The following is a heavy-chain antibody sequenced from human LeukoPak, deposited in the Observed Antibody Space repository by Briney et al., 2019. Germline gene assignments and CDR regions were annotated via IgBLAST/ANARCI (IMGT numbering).Heavy chain of an antibody. CDR1: GFSFISYG. Sequence: PGGSLRLSCAASGFSFISYGMHWVRQAPGKGLEWVGVISDDGRNKKYADSVKGRFTISRDDSKDTLYLQMNSLRDEDTAVYYCAKRPSDYGDYATYFDYWGQGTLVTVSS. D-gene: IGHD4-17*01. V-gene: IGHV3-30*18. CDR3: AKRPSDYGDYATYFDY. J-gene: IGHJ4*02. CDR2: ISDDGRNK.